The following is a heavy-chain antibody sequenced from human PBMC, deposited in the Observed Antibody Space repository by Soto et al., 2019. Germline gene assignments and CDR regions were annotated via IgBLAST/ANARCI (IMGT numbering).Heavy chain of an antibody. CDR3: ARGLVVVSATYWYFDL. CDR2: MNPNSGKA. Sequence: QVQLVQSGAEVKKPGASVKVSCKASGYTFTSYDINWVRQAAGQGLEWIGWMNPNSGKAGNAQKVQGRVTMAGNTSISTASMELSSLRSDDTAVYFCARGLVVVSATYWYFDLWGRGTLVTVSS. D-gene: IGHD2-15*01. V-gene: IGHV1-8*01. J-gene: IGHJ2*01. CDR1: GYTFTSYD.